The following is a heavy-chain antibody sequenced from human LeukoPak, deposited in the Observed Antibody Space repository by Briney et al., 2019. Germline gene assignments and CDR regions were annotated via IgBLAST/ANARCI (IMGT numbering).Heavy chain of an antibody. J-gene: IGHJ4*02. Sequence: GESLKISCKASGYTFTGYYMHWVRQAPGQGLEWMGWINPNSGGTNYAQKFQGRVTMTRDTSISTAYMELSRLRSDDTAVYYCARDALPTVVVPAAMARWGQGTLVTVSS. CDR2: INPNSGGT. CDR3: ARDALPTVVVPAAMAR. V-gene: IGHV1-2*02. D-gene: IGHD2-2*01. CDR1: GYTFTGYY.